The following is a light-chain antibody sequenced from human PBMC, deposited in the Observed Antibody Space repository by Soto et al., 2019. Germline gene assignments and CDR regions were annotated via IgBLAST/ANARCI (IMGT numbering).Light chain of an antibody. CDR1: QSVSGSY. CDR2: DAS. V-gene: IGKV3-11*01. J-gene: IGKJ1*01. CDR3: QQRSNWPRT. Sequence: EIVLTQSPGTLSLSPGERAPLSCRASQSVSGSYLAWYQQKPGQAPRLLIYDASNRATGIPARFSGSGSGTDFTLTISSLEPEDFAVYYCQQRSNWPRTFGQGTKV.